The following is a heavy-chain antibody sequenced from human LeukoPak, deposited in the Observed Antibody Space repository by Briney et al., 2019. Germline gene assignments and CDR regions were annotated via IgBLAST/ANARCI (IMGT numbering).Heavy chain of an antibody. D-gene: IGHD6-13*01. V-gene: IGHV3-7*01. J-gene: IGHJ4*02. CDR3: ARDRSKGAATGSLFDY. CDR1: GFTFSNYW. CDR2: IKEDGSDK. Sequence: GGSLRLSCAASGFTFSNYWMSWVRQAPGKGLEWVANIKEDGSDKYYVDSVKGRFTISRDNAKNSLYLQMNSLRAEDTAVYYCARDRSKGAATGSLFDYWGQGTLVTVSS.